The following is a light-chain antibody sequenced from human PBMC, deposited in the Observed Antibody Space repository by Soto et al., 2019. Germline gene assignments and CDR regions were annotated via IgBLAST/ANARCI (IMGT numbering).Light chain of an antibody. V-gene: IGKV3-15*01. CDR2: GAS. CDR3: QQYNNWHLT. J-gene: IGKJ4*01. Sequence: EIVMTQSPATLSVSPGERATLSCRASQSVSSNLAWYQQKPGQAPRLLIHGASTRATGIPARFSGSGSGTEFTVTISSLQSEDFAVYFCQQYNNWHLTFGGGTKVEIK. CDR1: QSVSSN.